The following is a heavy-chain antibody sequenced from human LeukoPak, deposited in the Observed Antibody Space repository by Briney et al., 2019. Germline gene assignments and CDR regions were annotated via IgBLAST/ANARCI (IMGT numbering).Heavy chain of an antibody. V-gene: IGHV3-53*01. CDR1: GFTVSGNY. Sequence: GGSLRLSCEASGFTVSGNYMSWVRQAPGKGLEWVSVIFSYGSTYYADSVKGRFTVSRDYSKNTLYLQMNSLRAEDTAVYYCARDRSGDVWGQGTMVTVSS. CDR2: IFSYGST. CDR3: ARDRSGDV. J-gene: IGHJ3*01.